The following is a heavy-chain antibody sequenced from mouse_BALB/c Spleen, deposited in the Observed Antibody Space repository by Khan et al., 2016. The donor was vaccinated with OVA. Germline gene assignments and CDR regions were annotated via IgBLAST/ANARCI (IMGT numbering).Heavy chain of an antibody. V-gene: IGHV5-6*01. J-gene: IGHJ3*01. CDR1: GFTFSTYG. Sequence: EVELVESGGDLMKPGGSLKLSCAASGFTFSTYGMSWVRQTPDKRLEWVATINSGGYYTYYPDSVQGRFSVSRSNAKNTLYLQMSSLKSEDTAMYYCASHLTGSFAYWGQGNLVTVSA. CDR3: ASHLTGSFAY. D-gene: IGHD4-1*01. CDR2: INSGGYYT.